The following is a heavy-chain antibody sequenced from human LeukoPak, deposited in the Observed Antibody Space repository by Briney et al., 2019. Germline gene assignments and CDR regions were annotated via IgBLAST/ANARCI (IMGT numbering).Heavy chain of an antibody. CDR2: IYYSGIT. D-gene: IGHD6-6*01. V-gene: IGHV4-59*01. CDR1: GDSITSYY. CDR3: ARTAREFDY. J-gene: IGHJ4*02. Sequence: SETLSLTCTVSGDSITSYYWSWIRQPPGKGLECIGYIYYSGITNYNPSLKSRVTMSLDTSKNQFSLKLTSVTAADTAVYYCARTAREFDYWGQGALATVSS.